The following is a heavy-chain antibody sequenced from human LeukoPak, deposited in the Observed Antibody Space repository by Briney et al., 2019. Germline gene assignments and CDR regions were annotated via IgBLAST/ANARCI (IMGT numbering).Heavy chain of an antibody. CDR3: ARDVARISDY. V-gene: IGHV3-53*01. CDR1: GFSVGDNY. D-gene: IGHD2-15*01. J-gene: IGHJ4*02. Sequence: GGSLRLSCAASGFSVGDNYMSWVRQAPGKGLEWVSVIYSSGEIYYIESVEGRFTISRDNSKNILYLQMNTLRAEDTAVYYCARDVARISDYWGQGALVTVSS. CDR2: IYSSGEI.